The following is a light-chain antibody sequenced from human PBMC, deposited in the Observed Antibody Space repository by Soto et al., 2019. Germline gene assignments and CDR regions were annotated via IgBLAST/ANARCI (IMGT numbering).Light chain of an antibody. CDR2: DDS. J-gene: IGKJ3*01. Sequence: DIQMTQSPSSLSASVGDRVIITCRASQSISGWLAWYQQRPGKAPKLLIYDDSSLESGVPSRFSGSGSGTEFTLTIDGLQPDDFATYYCQQYSGYSLFTFGPGTKVDIK. V-gene: IGKV1-5*01. CDR3: QQYSGYSLFT. CDR1: QSISGW.